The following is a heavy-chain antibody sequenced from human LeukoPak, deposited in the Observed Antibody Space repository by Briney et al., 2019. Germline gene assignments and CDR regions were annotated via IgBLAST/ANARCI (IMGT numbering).Heavy chain of an antibody. Sequence: ASVKVSCKASGYTFTSYGISWVRQAPGQGLEWMGWISAYNGNTNYAQELQGRVTMTTDTSTSTAYMELRSLRSDDTAVYYCARGDSPCSSTSCYPHDAFDIWGQGTMVTVSS. V-gene: IGHV1-18*01. CDR3: ARGDSPCSSTSCYPHDAFDI. CDR2: ISAYNGNT. D-gene: IGHD2-2*01. J-gene: IGHJ3*02. CDR1: GYTFTSYG.